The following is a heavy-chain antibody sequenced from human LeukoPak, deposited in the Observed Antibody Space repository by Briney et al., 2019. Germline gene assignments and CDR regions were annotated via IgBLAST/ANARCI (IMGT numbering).Heavy chain of an antibody. D-gene: IGHD2-2*03. V-gene: IGHV3-23*01. CDR1: GFTFSNYA. CDR2: ISGSGGTT. Sequence: PGGSLRLSCAASGFTFSNYAMTWVRQAPGKGLECVSLISGSGGTTHYADSVKGRFTIFRDNSKNTLYLQMNSLRAEDTAVYSCAKDFGYCTSTSCYSFDYWGQGTLVTVSS. J-gene: IGHJ4*02. CDR3: AKDFGYCTSTSCYSFDY.